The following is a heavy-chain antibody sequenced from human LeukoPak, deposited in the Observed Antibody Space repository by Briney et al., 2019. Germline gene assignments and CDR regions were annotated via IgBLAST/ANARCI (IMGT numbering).Heavy chain of an antibody. D-gene: IGHD3-16*01. V-gene: IGHV3-30*03. CDR2: ISYDGSNK. Sequence: GGSLRLSCAASGFTFSSYGMHWVRQAPGKGLEWVAVISYDGSNKYYADSVKGRFTISRDNSKNTLYLQMNSLRAEDTAVYYCAILGEWDAFDIWGQGTMVTVSS. CDR1: GFTFSSYG. CDR3: AILGEWDAFDI. J-gene: IGHJ3*02.